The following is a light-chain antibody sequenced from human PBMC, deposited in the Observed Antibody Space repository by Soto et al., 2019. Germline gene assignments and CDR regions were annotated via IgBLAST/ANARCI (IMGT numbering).Light chain of an antibody. CDR3: SSYTSSHTLA. CDR2: DVT. Sequence: QSALTQPASMSGSPGQSITISCTGTSSDVGGYNYVSWYQQHPGKAPKLMIYDVTNRPSGVSNRFSGSKSGNTASLTISGLQAEDEADYYCSSYTSSHTLAFGGGTKLTVL. J-gene: IGLJ2*01. V-gene: IGLV2-14*01. CDR1: SSDVGGYNY.